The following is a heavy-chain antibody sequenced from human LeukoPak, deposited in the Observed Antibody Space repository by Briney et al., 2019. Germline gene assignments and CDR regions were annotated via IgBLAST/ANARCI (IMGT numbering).Heavy chain of an antibody. D-gene: IGHD3-22*01. V-gene: IGHV4-59*11. CDR3: ARSYDSRGYYYYGMDV. CDR1: GGSISTHY. CDR2: IYYSGST. J-gene: IGHJ6*02. Sequence: PSETLSLTCTVSGGSISTHYWSWIRQPPGKGLEWIGYIYYSGSTNYNPSLKSRVTISPDTSKNQFSLRLSSVTAADTAVYYCARSYDSRGYYYYGMDVWGQGTTVTVSS.